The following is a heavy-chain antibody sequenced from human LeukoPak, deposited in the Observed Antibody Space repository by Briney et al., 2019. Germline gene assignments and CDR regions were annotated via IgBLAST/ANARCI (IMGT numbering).Heavy chain of an antibody. Sequence: SETLSLTCTVSGGSISKQYWTWVRQSAGKVLEWIGRIYGDGTITYNPSLKSRVTMSVDTSKNQFSLRLTSVTAADTAMYYCTRDSGTTGEVKFDPWGQGILVTVSS. J-gene: IGHJ5*02. D-gene: IGHD3-10*01. CDR3: TRDSGTTGEVKFDP. CDR1: GGSISKQY. V-gene: IGHV4-4*07. CDR2: IYGDGTI.